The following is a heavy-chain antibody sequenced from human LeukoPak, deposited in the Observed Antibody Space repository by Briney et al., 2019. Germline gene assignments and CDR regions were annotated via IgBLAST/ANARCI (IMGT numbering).Heavy chain of an antibody. CDR2: INPSGGST. CDR3: ARSSSIPWLRSWFDP. D-gene: IGHD5-12*01. J-gene: IGHJ5*02. Sequence: ASVKVSCKASGYTFTSYYMHWVRQAPGQGLEWMGIINPSGGSTSYAQKFQGRATMTRDTSTSTVYMELSSLRSEDTAVYYCARSSSIPWLRSWFDPWGQGTLVTVSS. V-gene: IGHV1-46*01. CDR1: GYTFTSYY.